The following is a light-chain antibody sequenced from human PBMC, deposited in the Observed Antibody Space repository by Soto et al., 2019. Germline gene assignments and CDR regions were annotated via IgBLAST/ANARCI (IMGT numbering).Light chain of an antibody. J-gene: IGKJ1*01. CDR3: QQYNKWPPET. CDR2: AAS. V-gene: IGKV1-39*01. Sequence: DIQMTQSPFSLSASVGDRVTITCRASQSISSYLNWYQQKPGKAPKLLIYAASSLQSGVPSRFSGSGSGTEFTLTISSLQSEDFAVYYCQQYNKWPPETFGQGTKVDIK. CDR1: QSISSY.